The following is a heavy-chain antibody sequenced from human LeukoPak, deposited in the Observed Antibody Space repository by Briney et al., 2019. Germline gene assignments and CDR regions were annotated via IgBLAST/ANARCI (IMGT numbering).Heavy chain of an antibody. CDR3: ARGDYGDYVRGYYFDY. D-gene: IGHD4-17*01. CDR1: GYTFISYG. CDR2: IRVYNGNT. Sequence: ASVKVSCMASGYTFISYGISWVRQAPGQGLEWMGWIRVYNGNTNYAQNLQGRVTLTTEASTSTAYMELRGLRSDDTAVYFCARGDYGDYVRGYYFDYRGQGTLVTVSS. J-gene: IGHJ4*02. V-gene: IGHV1-18*01.